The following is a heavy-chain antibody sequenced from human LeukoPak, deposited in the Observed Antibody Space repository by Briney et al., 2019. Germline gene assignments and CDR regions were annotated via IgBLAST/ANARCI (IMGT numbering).Heavy chain of an antibody. D-gene: IGHD3-22*01. CDR2: INHSGST. CDR3: ARVGLGGYDSNGSPATGMDV. V-gene: IGHV4-34*01. J-gene: IGHJ6*02. CDR1: GGSFSGYY. Sequence: SETLSLTCVVYGGSFSGYYWSWIRQPPGKGLEWIGEINHSGSTNYNPSLKSRVTISVDTSKNQFSLKLSSVTAADTAVYYCARVGLGGYDSNGSPATGMDVWGQGTTVTVSS.